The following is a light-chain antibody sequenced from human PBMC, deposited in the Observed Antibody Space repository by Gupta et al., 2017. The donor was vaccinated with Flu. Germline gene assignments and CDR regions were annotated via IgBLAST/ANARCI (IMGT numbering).Light chain of an antibody. V-gene: IGLV3-19*01. CDR2: DKN. CDR3: NSPYSTDNHQVV. J-gene: IGLJ2*01. Sequence: KVRTTCRGDSVTTSYESCYQQKPRPAPVLVIYDKNSRPSGIAELFAGSSTGNTASLPITGAQAEEEADYYCNSPYSTDNHQVVFGGGTKLTVL. CDR1: SVTTSY.